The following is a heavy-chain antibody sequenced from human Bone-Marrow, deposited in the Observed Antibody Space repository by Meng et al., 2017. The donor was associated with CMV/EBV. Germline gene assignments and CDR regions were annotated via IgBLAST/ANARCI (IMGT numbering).Heavy chain of an antibody. D-gene: IGHD3-10*01. CDR1: GGTFSSYA. CDR3: ARDLGYYGSGSMGGYYYYYHGMDV. Sequence: SVKVSCKASGGTFSSYAISWVRQAPGQGLEWMGGIIPIFGTANYAQKFQGRVTITTDESTSTAYMELSSLRSEDTAVYYCARDLGYYGSGSMGGYYYYYHGMDVWGQGTTVTVSS. J-gene: IGHJ6*02. CDR2: IIPIFGTA. V-gene: IGHV1-69*05.